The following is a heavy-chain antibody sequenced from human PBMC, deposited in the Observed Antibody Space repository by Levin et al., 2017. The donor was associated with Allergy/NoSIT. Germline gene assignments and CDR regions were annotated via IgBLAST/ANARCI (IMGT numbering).Heavy chain of an antibody. J-gene: IGHJ6*02. Sequence: GASVKVSCKASGYTFTGYYMHWVRQAPGQGLEWMGWINPNSGGTNYAQKFQGRVTMTRDTSISTAYMELSRLRSDDTAVYYCARSKGDYDPTNHGNTYYYYGMDVWGQGTTVTVSS. CDR3: ARSKGDYDPTNHGNTYYYYGMDV. V-gene: IGHV1-2*02. D-gene: IGHD4-17*01. CDR1: GYTFTGYY. CDR2: INPNSGGT.